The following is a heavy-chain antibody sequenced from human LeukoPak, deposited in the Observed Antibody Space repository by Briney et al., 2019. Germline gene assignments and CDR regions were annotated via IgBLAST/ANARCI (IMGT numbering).Heavy chain of an antibody. J-gene: IGHJ4*02. D-gene: IGHD1-26*01. CDR3: ARGSTPAPSGY. Sequence: ASVKVPCKASGYTFTSYAMHWVRQAPGQRLEWMGWINAGNGNTKYSQKFQGRVTITRDPSASTAYMELSSLRSEDTAVYYCARGSTPAPSGYWGQGPLVTVSS. CDR1: GYTFTSYA. V-gene: IGHV1-3*01. CDR2: INAGNGNT.